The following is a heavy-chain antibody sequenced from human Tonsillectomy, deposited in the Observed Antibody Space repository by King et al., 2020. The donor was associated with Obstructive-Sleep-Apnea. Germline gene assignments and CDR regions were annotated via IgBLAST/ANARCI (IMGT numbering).Heavy chain of an antibody. J-gene: IGHJ4*02. D-gene: IGHD3-22*01. CDR1: GGTFSSYA. V-gene: IGHV1-69*09. Sequence: EQLVQSGAEVKKPGSSVKVSCKASGGTFSSYAISWVRQAPGQGLEWMGGIIPILGIANYAQKFQGRVTITADKSTSTAYMELSSLRSEDTAVYYCARDAIKYYYDSSGYYPSSFDYWGQGTLVTVSS. CDR3: ARDAIKYYYDSSGYYPSSFDY. CDR2: IIPILGIA.